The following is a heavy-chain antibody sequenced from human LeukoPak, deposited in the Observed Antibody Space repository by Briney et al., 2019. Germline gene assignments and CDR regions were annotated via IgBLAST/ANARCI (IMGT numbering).Heavy chain of an antibody. CDR2: FDPEDGET. CDR3: ATDIITGTARWFDP. D-gene: IGHD1-20*01. V-gene: IGHV1-24*01. CDR1: GYTLTELS. Sequence: EASVKVSCKVSGYTLTELSMHWVRQAPGKGLEWMGGFDPEDGETIYAQKFQGRVTMTEDTSTDTAYMELSSLRSEDTAVYYCATDIITGTARWFDPWGQGTLVTVSS. J-gene: IGHJ5*02.